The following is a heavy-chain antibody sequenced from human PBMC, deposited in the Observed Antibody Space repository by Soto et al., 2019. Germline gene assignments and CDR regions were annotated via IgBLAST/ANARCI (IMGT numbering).Heavy chain of an antibody. Sequence: QVQLVESGGGVVQPGRSLRLSCAASGFTFSSYAMHWVRQAPGKGLEGVAVISYDGSNKYYADSVKGRFTISRDNSKNTLYLQMNSLRAEDTAVYYCARDPEYYYDSSGYYLVDYWGQGTLVTVSS. V-gene: IGHV3-30-3*01. CDR3: ARDPEYYYDSSGYYLVDY. D-gene: IGHD3-22*01. CDR2: ISYDGSNK. CDR1: GFTFSSYA. J-gene: IGHJ4*02.